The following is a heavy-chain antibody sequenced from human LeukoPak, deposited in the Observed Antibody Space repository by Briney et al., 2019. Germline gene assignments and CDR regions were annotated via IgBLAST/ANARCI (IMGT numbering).Heavy chain of an antibody. Sequence: GGSLRLSCEASGFIFSNFWMSWVRQAPGKGLEWVANIREDGSEAYYVDFVKGRFTISRDNAKNSLYLQMNSLRAEDTAVYYCARDRHYDYVWGSYPDLTFDYWGQGTLVTVSS. CDR2: IREDGSEA. V-gene: IGHV3-7*01. CDR3: ARDRHYDYVWGSYPDLTFDY. D-gene: IGHD3-16*02. J-gene: IGHJ4*02. CDR1: GFIFSNFW.